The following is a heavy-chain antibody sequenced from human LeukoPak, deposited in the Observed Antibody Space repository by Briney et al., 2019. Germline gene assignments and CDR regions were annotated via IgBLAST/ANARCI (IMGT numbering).Heavy chain of an antibody. Sequence: GGSLRLSCAASGFTFSSYAMHWVRQAPGKGLEWVAVISYDGSNKYYADSVKGRFSISIDNSKNTLSLQMNSLRAEDTAVYYCAKGVRMDPRGYGYWGQGTLVTVSS. CDR3: AKGVRMDPRGYGY. D-gene: IGHD2-15*01. V-gene: IGHV3-30*04. J-gene: IGHJ4*02. CDR2: ISYDGSNK. CDR1: GFTFSSYA.